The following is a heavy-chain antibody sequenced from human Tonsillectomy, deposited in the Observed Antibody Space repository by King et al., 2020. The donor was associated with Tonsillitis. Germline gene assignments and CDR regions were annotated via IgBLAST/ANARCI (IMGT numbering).Heavy chain of an antibody. J-gene: IGHJ4*02. CDR2: IYPTSGGT. D-gene: IGHD6-6*01. V-gene: IGHV1-46*03. CDR1: GYSLTTYF. CDR3: ARGRPHSYSFDC. Sequence: QLVQSGAEVKRPGASVKAPCKASGYSLTTYFMHWVRLAPGQGLEWVGMIYPTSGGTHYAQKFRGRVTMTTDTSTSTVYMELSSRISEYTAVYYCARGRPHSYSFDCWGQGTLITVSS.